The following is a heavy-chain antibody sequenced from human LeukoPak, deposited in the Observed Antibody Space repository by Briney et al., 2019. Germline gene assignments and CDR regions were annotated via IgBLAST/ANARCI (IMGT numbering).Heavy chain of an antibody. Sequence: PSETLSLTCSVSGGSIRGDGFHWAWIRRPPGKGLEWIGSIFDTGSTYHNPSLKSRVTMSVDPSKTQFSLKVNLVTAADTAIYYCARHALVTAISTYNWLDPWGRGTLVTVSS. D-gene: IGHD2-21*02. J-gene: IGHJ5*02. CDR1: GGSIRGDGFH. CDR3: ARHALVTAISTYNWLDP. V-gene: IGHV4-39*01. CDR2: IFDTGST.